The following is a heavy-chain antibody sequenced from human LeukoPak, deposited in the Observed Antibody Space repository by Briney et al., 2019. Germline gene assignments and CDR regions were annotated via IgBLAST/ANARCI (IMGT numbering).Heavy chain of an antibody. J-gene: IGHJ1*01. Sequence: ASVKVSCKASGYTFTSYDINWVRQATGQGLEWMGWMNPNSGNTGYAQKFQGRVTITRNTSISTAYMELSSLRSEDTAVYYCARSCSSTSCYRYFQHWGQGTLVTVSS. CDR1: GYTFTSYD. CDR2: MNPNSGNT. CDR3: ARSCSSTSCYRYFQH. V-gene: IGHV1-8*03. D-gene: IGHD2-2*02.